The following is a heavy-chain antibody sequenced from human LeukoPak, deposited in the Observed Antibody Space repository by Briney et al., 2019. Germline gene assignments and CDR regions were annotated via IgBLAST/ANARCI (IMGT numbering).Heavy chain of an antibody. J-gene: IGHJ4*02. D-gene: IGHD1-1*01. V-gene: IGHV1-18*03. CDR1: VYTLSTAG. Sequence: ASVKVSSTASVYTLSTAGFSTGREAPGQGLEWMGWINAYNGNTNYAQNLQGRVTMTTDTSTSTAYMERRSLRSDDMAVYYCARRQGTTLNFDYWGQGTLVTVSS. CDR3: ARRQGTTLNFDY. CDR2: INAYNGNT.